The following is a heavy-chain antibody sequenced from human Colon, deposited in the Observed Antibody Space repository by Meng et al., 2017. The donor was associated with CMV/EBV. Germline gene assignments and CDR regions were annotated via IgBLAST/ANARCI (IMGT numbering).Heavy chain of an antibody. Sequence: SETLSLTCNVSGDSIRDGSYYWGWVRQPPGKGLEWIGSLSDSGDSSYNPSLKGRVTISVDTSKNQFSLNMRSVTAADTAVYYCATFLVVGNYDSEYWGQGALVTVSS. CDR2: LSDSGDS. J-gene: IGHJ4*02. V-gene: IGHV4-39*07. CDR1: GDSIRDGSYY. CDR3: ATFLVVGNYDSEY. D-gene: IGHD2-15*01.